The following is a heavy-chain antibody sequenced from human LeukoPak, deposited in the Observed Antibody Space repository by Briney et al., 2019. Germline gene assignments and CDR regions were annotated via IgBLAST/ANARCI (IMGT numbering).Heavy chain of an antibody. Sequence: PSQTLSLTCTVAGGSMISYYWGWIRHPPREGLEWIGDIYYSGNTNYNSSLESRVTISVDTSKNQFSLRLNSVTAADTAVYYCVRGRAWFDPWGQGTLVTVSS. CDR3: VRGRAWFDP. V-gene: IGHV4-59*01. CDR1: GGSMISYY. CDR2: IYYSGNT. J-gene: IGHJ5*02. D-gene: IGHD3-10*01.